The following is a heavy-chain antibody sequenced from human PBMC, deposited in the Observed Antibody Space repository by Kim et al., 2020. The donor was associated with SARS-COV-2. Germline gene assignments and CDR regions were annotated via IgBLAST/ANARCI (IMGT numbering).Heavy chain of an antibody. V-gene: IGHV3-23*01. Sequence: GGSLRLSCVASGFTFRNYGMNWVRQPPGKGLEWVSSISGGGHNTYYAESVEGRFTISRDNSKTTLYLQVDSRRAEDTAVYYCAKDEATVTTSGFEYWGQGTLVAASS. CDR2: ISGGGHNT. J-gene: IGHJ4*02. CDR1: GFTFRNYG. CDR3: AKDEATVTTSGFEY. D-gene: IGHD4-17*01.